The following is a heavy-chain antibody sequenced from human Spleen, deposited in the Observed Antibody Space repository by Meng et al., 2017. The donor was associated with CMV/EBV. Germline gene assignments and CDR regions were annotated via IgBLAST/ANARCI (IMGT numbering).Heavy chain of an antibody. D-gene: IGHD1-1*01. V-gene: IGHV3-72*01. J-gene: IGHJ4*02. CDR2: SRNKANRYTT. CDR1: GFIFSDHY. CDR3: VRGYNSFDS. Sequence: GESLKISCAASGFIFSDHYLDWVRQTPGKGLEWVGRSRNKANRYTTEYAASVKGRFTVSRDESKNSLYLQMDSLKTEDTAVYYCVRGYNSFDSWGQGTLVTVSS.